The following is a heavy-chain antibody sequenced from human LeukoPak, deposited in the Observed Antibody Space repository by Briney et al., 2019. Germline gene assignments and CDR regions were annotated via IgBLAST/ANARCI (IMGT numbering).Heavy chain of an antibody. D-gene: IGHD6-19*01. CDR3: ARRSGIAVAGAFDY. CDR2: ISGSGDST. V-gene: IGHV3-23*01. J-gene: IGHJ4*02. Sequence: GGSLRLSFAASGFTFSNYAMRWVRQAPGKGLEWVSGISGSGDSTYYADSVKGRFTISRDNSKNTLYLQMNSLRAEDTAVYYCARRSGIAVAGAFDYWGQGTLVTVSS. CDR1: GFTFSNYA.